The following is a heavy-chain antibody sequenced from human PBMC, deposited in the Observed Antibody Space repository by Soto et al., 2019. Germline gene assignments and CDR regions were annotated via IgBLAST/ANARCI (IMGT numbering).Heavy chain of an antibody. J-gene: IGHJ6*02. D-gene: IGHD3-3*01. CDR3: ARGGGFLEWLPRSSDYYYGMDV. V-gene: IGHV4-4*07. Sequence: NPSETLSLTCTVSGGSISSYYWSWIRQPAGKGLEWIGRIYTSGSTNYNPSLKSRVTMSVDTSKNQFSLKLSSVTAADTAVYYCARGGGFLEWLPRSSDYYYGMDVWGQGTTVTVSS. CDR2: IYTSGST. CDR1: GGSISSYY.